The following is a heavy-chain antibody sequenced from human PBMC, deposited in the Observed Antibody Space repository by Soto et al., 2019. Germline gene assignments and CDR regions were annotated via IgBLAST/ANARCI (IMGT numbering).Heavy chain of an antibody. CDR2: ISAYNGNT. CDR1: GYTFTSYG. D-gene: IGHD2-2*01. CDR3: AREVVAVPAAMEVWFDP. V-gene: IGHV1-18*01. Sequence: ASVKVSCKASGYTFTSYGISWVRQAPGQGLEWMGWISAYNGNTNYAQKLQGRVTMTTDTSTSTAYMELRSLRSDDTAVYYCAREVVAVPAAMEVWFDPWGQGTLVTVSS. J-gene: IGHJ5*02.